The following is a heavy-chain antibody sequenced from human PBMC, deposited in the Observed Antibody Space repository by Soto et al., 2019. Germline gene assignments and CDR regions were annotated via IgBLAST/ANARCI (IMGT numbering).Heavy chain of an antibody. CDR3: AKDGNWLDVYFDV. CDR1: GIEFSNYA. J-gene: IGHJ4*02. D-gene: IGHD6-19*01. CDR2: SSASGRSR. Sequence: GGSLRLSCVASGIEFSNYAMSWVRQAPGKGLEWVSISSASGRSRYHADSVKGRFTISRDNSKSTLYLHMTNLRAEDTAVYYCAKDGNWLDVYFDVWGQGTPVTVSS. V-gene: IGHV3-23*01.